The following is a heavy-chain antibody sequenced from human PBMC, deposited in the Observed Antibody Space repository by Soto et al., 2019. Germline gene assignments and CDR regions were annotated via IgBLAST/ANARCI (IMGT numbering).Heavy chain of an antibody. V-gene: IGHV1-18*01. CDR1: AYAFNTYA. CDR2: IFPYTGDT. CDR3: ARGGFSSSWRLDS. J-gene: IGHJ4*02. D-gene: IGHD6-13*01. Sequence: QVRLVQSGAEVKKPGASVKVSCKASAYAFNTYAINWVRQAPGQGLEWMGSIFPYTGDTHYAQHFQGRFTMTTDTSTNTAYMDLASLRSDDTAVYYCARGGFSSSWRLDSWGPGTLVTVSS.